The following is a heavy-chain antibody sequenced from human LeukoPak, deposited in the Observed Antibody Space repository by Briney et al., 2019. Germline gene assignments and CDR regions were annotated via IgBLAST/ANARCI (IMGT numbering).Heavy chain of an antibody. CDR3: ARGWLAETAVVTPYNY. Sequence: SVKVSCKASGGTFSSYAISWVRQAPGQGLEWMGGIIPIFGTANYAQKFQGRVTITADESTRTAYMDLSSLRSEDTAVYYCARGWLAETAVVTPYNYWGRGTLVSVST. CDR2: IIPIFGTA. J-gene: IGHJ4*02. D-gene: IGHD4-23*01. V-gene: IGHV1-69*13. CDR1: GGTFSSYA.